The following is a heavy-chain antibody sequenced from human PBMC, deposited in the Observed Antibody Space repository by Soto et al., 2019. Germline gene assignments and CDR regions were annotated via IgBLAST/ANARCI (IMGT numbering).Heavy chain of an antibody. CDR1: GYTLTEFF. CDR3: ASSWYGERRIDY. CDR2: FDPEDGET. J-gene: IGHJ4*02. V-gene: IGHV1-24*01. Sequence: ASVKGSRKVSGYTLTEFFIHWVRQAPGKGLEWMGGFDPEDGETIYAQKFQGRVTMTEDTSTDTAYMELSSLRSEDTAVYYCASSWYGERRIDYWGQGTLVTSPQ. D-gene: IGHD6-13*01.